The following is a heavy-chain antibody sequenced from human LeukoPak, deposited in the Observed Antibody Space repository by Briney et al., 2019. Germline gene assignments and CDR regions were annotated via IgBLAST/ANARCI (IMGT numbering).Heavy chain of an antibody. D-gene: IGHD4/OR15-4a*01. J-gene: IGHJ5*02. V-gene: IGHV1-69*05. CDR2: IIPIFGTA. Sequence: SVKVSCKASGGTFSSYAISWVRQAPGQGLEWMGGIIPIFGTANYAQKFQGSVTITTDESTSTAYMELSSLRSEDTAVYYCARVFGHEYGGWFDPWGQGTLVTVSS. CDR1: GGTFSSYA. CDR3: ARVFGHEYGGWFDP.